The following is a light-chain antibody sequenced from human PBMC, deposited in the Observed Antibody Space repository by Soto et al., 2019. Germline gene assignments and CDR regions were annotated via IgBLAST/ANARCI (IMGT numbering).Light chain of an antibody. CDR1: SSNIGSNT. V-gene: IGLV1-44*01. CDR2: GVK. J-gene: IGLJ1*01. Sequence: QSVLTQPPSASGTPGQRVTISCSGSSSNIGSNTVNWYQQLPGTAPKLLIYGVKNRPSGVSYRFSASKSAFTASLTISGLQAEDEAHYYCSSYTTSYFYVFGPGTKVTVL. CDR3: SSYTTSYFYV.